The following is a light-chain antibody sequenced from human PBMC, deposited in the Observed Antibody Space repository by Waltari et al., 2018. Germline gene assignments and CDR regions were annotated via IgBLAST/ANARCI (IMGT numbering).Light chain of an antibody. Sequence: SYELTQPPSVSVSPGQRARITCSGDPLPTKYCYWYQQKADQAPVVVIYEDSKRPSGIPERFSGSTSGTMATLTISGAQVEDEADYYCYSIDSSGNHRGVFGGGTKLSV. V-gene: IGLV3-10*01. CDR2: EDS. CDR1: PLPTKY. J-gene: IGLJ3*02. CDR3: YSIDSSGNHRGV.